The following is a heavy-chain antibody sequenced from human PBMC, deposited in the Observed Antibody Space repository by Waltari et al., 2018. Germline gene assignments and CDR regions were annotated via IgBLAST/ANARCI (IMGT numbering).Heavy chain of an antibody. J-gene: IGHJ5*02. D-gene: IGHD3-10*01. Sequence: QVQLKQWGAGTLKPSDTLSLTCGVYGGSFSGYHWTWVRQSPGTGLEWIGEINNGGVTNDSPSLKSRGTISVEASKNQFSRFVRSVTAADTAVYYCARGGVPDYYGSGSPYRNWFDPWGQGTLVTVSS. V-gene: IGHV4-34*02. CDR3: ARGGVPDYYGSGSPYRNWFDP. CDR2: INNGGVT. CDR1: GGSFSGYH.